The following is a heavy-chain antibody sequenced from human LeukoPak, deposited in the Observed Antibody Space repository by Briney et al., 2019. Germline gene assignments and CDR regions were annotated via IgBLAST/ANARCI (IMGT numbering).Heavy chain of an antibody. CDR2: LYYSGST. CDR3: ARRSYYDSSAIFDY. Sequence: SETLSLTCIVSGGSISSSSYYWGWIRQPPGKGLEWIGSLYYSGSTYYNPSLKSRVTISVDTSKNQFSLKLNSVTAADTAVFYCARRSYYDSSAIFDYWGQGTLVTVSS. V-gene: IGHV4-39*01. D-gene: IGHD3-22*01. CDR1: GGSISSSSYY. J-gene: IGHJ4*02.